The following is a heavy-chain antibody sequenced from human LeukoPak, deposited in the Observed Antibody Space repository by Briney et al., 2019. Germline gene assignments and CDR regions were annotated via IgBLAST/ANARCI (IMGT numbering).Heavy chain of an antibody. CDR2: ISSSSSYI. Sequence: PGGSLRLSCAASGFTFSSYSMNWVRQAPGKGLEWVSSISSSSSYIYYADSVKGRFTISRDNAKNSLYLQMNSLRAEDTAVYYCARVPRYCSGGSCYLIDYWGQGTLVTVSS. D-gene: IGHD2-15*01. CDR1: GFTFSSYS. CDR3: ARVPRYCSGGSCYLIDY. V-gene: IGHV3-21*01. J-gene: IGHJ4*02.